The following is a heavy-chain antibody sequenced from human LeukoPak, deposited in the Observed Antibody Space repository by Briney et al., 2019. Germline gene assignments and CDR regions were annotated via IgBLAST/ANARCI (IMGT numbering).Heavy chain of an antibody. Sequence: GGSLRLSCAASGFTFSRHGMHWVRQAPGKGLEWVALIWYDGSNKYYADSVKGRFTISRDNSKNTLYLQMNSLRVEDTAVYYCARAPYFESSGPLWGQGTLVTVSS. CDR2: IWYDGSNK. CDR1: GFTFSRHG. J-gene: IGHJ4*02. CDR3: ARAPYFESSGPL. V-gene: IGHV3-33*01. D-gene: IGHD3-22*01.